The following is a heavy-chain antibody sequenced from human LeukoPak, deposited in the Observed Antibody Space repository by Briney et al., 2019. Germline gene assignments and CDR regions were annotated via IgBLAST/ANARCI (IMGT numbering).Heavy chain of an antibody. V-gene: IGHV1-2*06. Sequence: AXXKVSCKASGYTFTGYYMHWVRQAPGQGLEWMGRINANSGGTNYAQKFQGRVTMIRDTSISTAYMELRRLRSDDTAVYYCARGYYYDSSGYFYVWGQGTLVTVSS. CDR2: INANSGGT. CDR3: ARGYYYDSSGYFYV. D-gene: IGHD3-22*01. J-gene: IGHJ4*02. CDR1: GYTFTGYY.